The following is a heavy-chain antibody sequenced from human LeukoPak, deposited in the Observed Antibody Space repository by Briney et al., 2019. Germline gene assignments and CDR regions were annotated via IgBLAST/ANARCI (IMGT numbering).Heavy chain of an antibody. CDR2: IYYSGST. Sequence: SETLSLTCTVSGDSISGYSWSWIRQSPGKGLEWIGYIYYSGSTNYNPSLKSRVTISVDTSKNQFSLKLSSVTAADTAVYYCARTWGYGYYYYMDVWGKGTTVTISS. CDR3: ARTWGYGYYYYMDV. CDR1: GDSISGYS. J-gene: IGHJ6*03. V-gene: IGHV4-59*01. D-gene: IGHD5-12*01.